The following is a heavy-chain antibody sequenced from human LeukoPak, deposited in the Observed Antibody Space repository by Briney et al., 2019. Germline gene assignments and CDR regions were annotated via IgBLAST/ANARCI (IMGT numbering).Heavy chain of an antibody. CDR3: ARRESSSPTGYSYYYMDV. V-gene: IGHV4-59*08. CDR2: IHYSGST. D-gene: IGHD6-6*01. J-gene: IGHJ6*03. CDR1: GDSISSYY. Sequence: SETLSLTCTVSGDSISSYYWSWIRQPPGEALEWIGHIHYSGSTNYNPSLYSRGSMSVDTSTDQFSLKLTSVTAADTAVYYCARRESSSPTGYSYYYMDVWGIGTTVTVSS.